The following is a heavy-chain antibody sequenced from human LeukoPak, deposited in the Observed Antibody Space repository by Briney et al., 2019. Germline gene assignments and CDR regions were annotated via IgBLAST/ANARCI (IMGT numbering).Heavy chain of an antibody. J-gene: IGHJ4*02. V-gene: IGHV1-2*02. Sequence: ASVKVSCKASGYTSTGYYMHWVRQAPGQGLEWMGWINPNSGGTNYAQKLQGRVTMTRDTSISTAYMELSRLRSDDTAVYYCARETYYYDSSGYYYYSWGQGTLVTVSS. D-gene: IGHD3-22*01. CDR3: ARETYYYDSSGYYYYS. CDR1: GYTSTGYY. CDR2: INPNSGGT.